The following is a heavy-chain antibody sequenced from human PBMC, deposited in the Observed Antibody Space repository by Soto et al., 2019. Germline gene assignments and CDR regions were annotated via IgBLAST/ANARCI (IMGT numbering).Heavy chain of an antibody. D-gene: IGHD3-10*01. Sequence: QVQLVQCGAEVKRPGSSVKDSCKASGDTFSFYSINWVRQAPGLGLEWMGRVNPILSMSNYAQRFQGRVTMTADKSTSTAYMELSGLRSEDTAMYYCATSYGSGYRAFDYWGQGALVTVSS. CDR1: GDTFSFYS. V-gene: IGHV1-69*04. CDR2: VNPILSMS. J-gene: IGHJ4*02. CDR3: ATSYGSGYRAFDY.